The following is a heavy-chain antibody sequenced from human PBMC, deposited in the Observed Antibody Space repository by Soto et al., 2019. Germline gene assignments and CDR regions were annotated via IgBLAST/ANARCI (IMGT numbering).Heavy chain of an antibody. D-gene: IGHD4-17*01. Sequence: QVQLVESGGGVVQPGRSLRLSCAASGFTFSSYGMHWVRQAPGKGLEWVAAIWYDGSNKYYADSVKGRFTISRDNSKNTLYLQMNSLRAEDTAVYYCAREENGDYDYWGQGTLVTVSS. J-gene: IGHJ4*02. CDR2: IWYDGSNK. CDR3: AREENGDYDY. CDR1: GFTFSSYG. V-gene: IGHV3-33*01.